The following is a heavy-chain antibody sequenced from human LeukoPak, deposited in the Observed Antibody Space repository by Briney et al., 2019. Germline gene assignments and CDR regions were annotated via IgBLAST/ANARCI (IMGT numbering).Heavy chain of an antibody. CDR1: GFTFSSYA. Sequence: GGSLRLSCSASGFTFSSYAMHWVRQAPGKGLEYVSAISNNGGVTYYADSVKGRFTISRDNSKNTLYLQMSSLRSEDTAVYYCVKTMAVAGNFDYWGQGTLVTVS. V-gene: IGHV3-64D*09. D-gene: IGHD6-19*01. J-gene: IGHJ4*02. CDR2: ISNNGGVT. CDR3: VKTMAVAGNFDY.